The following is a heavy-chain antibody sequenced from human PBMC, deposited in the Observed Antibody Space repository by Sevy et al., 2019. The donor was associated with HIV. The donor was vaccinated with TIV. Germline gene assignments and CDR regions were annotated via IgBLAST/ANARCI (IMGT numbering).Heavy chain of an antibody. D-gene: IGHD3-10*01. CDR1: GFTFNTYA. CDR2: ISYSGSTT. J-gene: IGHJ4*02. Sequence: WSLRLSCAASGFTFNTYAMTWVRQAPGKGLEWVSAISYSGSTTHYADSVKGRFTISRDNSKNTLYLQMNSLRAEDTAVYYCAKDRVSGSYYSGDFDYWGQGTLVTVSS. V-gene: IGHV3-23*01. CDR3: AKDRVSGSYYSGDFDY.